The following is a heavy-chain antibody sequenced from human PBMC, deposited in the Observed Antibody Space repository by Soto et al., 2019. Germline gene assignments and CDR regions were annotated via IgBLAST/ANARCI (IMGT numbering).Heavy chain of an antibody. Sequence: EVQLVESGGGLVKPGGSLRLSCAASGFTFSSYSMNWVRQAPGKGLEWVSSISSSSSYIYYADSVKGRFTISRDNAKNSLDLQMNSLKTEDTAVDYCARHYYDSSGYDYQYYYYYGMDVWGQGTTVTVSS. CDR2: ISSSSSYI. V-gene: IGHV3-21*01. D-gene: IGHD3-22*01. CDR1: GFTFSSYS. J-gene: IGHJ6*02. CDR3: ARHYYDSSGYDYQYYYYYGMDV.